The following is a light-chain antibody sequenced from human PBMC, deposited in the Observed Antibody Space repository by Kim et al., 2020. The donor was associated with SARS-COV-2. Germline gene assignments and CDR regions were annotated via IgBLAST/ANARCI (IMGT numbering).Light chain of an antibody. V-gene: IGKV1-16*01. CDR2: GTS. J-gene: IGKJ4*01. Sequence: DIQMTQSPSSLPASVGDRVTITCRASQDINIELAWYQQKPGEGPKSLIYGTSTLQGGVPSRFSGSRSGTDFTLTIANLQPEDFATYYCLQYNSCPLIFGGGTKVDIK. CDR3: LQYNSCPLI. CDR1: QDINIE.